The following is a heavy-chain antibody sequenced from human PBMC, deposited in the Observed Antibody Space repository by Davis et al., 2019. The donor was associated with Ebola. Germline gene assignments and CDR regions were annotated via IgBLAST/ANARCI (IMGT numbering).Heavy chain of an antibody. Sequence: ASVKVSCKASGYTFTSYDINWVRQATGQGLEWMGWMNPNSGNTGYAQKFQGRVTMTRNTSISTAYMELSSLRSEDTAVYYCARDQVAYYYDSTWQGYYYYGMDVWGQGTTVTVSS. D-gene: IGHD3-22*01. CDR3: ARDQVAYYYDSTWQGYYYYGMDV. CDR2: MNPNSGNT. CDR1: GYTFTSYD. V-gene: IGHV1-8*01. J-gene: IGHJ6*02.